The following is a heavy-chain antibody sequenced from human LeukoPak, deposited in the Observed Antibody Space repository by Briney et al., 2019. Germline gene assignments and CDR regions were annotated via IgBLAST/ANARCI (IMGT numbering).Heavy chain of an antibody. CDR3: AKAERNRWYHGSSYYFDY. Sequence: GGSLRLSCAASGFTFDDYAMHWVRQAPGKGLEWVSGISWNSGSIGYADSVKGRFTISRDNAKNSLYLQMNSLRAEDTALYYCAKAERNRWYHGSSYYFDYWGQGTLVTVSS. J-gene: IGHJ4*02. D-gene: IGHD3-10*01. CDR1: GFTFDDYA. CDR2: ISWNSGSI. V-gene: IGHV3-9*01.